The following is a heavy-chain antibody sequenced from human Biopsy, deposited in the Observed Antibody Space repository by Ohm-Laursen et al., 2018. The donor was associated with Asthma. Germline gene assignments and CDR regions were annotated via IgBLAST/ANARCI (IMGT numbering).Heavy chain of an antibody. Sequence: SLRLSCAASGFSFSEFVMHWVRQAPGKGLEWVAVISYDGSTKYYADSVKGRFTIPRDNAKNLLLLQMNSLRAEDTAVYYCARTFHFWSPYHAEHYQLWGQGTLVTVSS. CDR2: ISYDGSTK. CDR1: GFSFSEFV. CDR3: ARTFHFWSPYHAEHYQL. J-gene: IGHJ1*01. D-gene: IGHD3-3*02. V-gene: IGHV3-30*03.